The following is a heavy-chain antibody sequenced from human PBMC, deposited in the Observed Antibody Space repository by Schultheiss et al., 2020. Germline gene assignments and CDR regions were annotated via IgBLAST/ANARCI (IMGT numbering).Heavy chain of an antibody. CDR1: GYTFTSYD. J-gene: IGHJ6*02. Sequence: SVKVSCKASGYTFTSYDINWVRQAPGQGLEWMGRIIPILGIANYAQKFQGRVTITADESTSTAYMELSSLRSEDTAVYYCAKDKLELLNYYYYGMDVWGQGTTVTVS. CDR2: IIPILGIA. CDR3: AKDKLELLNYYYYGMDV. V-gene: IGHV1-69*04. D-gene: IGHD1-7*01.